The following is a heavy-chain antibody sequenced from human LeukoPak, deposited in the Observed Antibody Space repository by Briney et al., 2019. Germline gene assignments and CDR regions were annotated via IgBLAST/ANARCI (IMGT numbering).Heavy chain of an antibody. CDR3: AKGPHPYDFWSGYYPL. D-gene: IGHD3-3*01. CDR1: GFIFTGYF. J-gene: IGHJ4*02. CDR2: IKHDGSEK. Sequence: GGSLRLSCAASGFIFTGYFMSWVRQAPGKGLEWVASIKHDGSEKYYVDSVRGRFTISRDNTKNLLYLQMSSLRAEDTAVYYCAKGPHPYDFWSGYYPLWGQGTLVTVSS. V-gene: IGHV3-7*01.